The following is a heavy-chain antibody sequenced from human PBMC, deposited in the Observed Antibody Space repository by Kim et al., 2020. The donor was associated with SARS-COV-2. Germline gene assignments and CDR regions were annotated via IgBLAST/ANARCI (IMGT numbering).Heavy chain of an antibody. D-gene: IGHD2-8*01. CDR3: ARRSAFVLMVYAIPYCDY. CDR1: GFTFSDYY. CDR2: ISSSGSTI. J-gene: IGHJ4*02. V-gene: IGHV3-11*01. Sequence: GGSLRLSCAASGFTFSDYYMSWIRQAPGKGLEWVSYISSSGSTIYYADSVKGRFTISRDNAKNSLYLQMNSLRAEDTAVYYCARRSAFVLMVYAIPYCDYWGQGTLVPVSS.